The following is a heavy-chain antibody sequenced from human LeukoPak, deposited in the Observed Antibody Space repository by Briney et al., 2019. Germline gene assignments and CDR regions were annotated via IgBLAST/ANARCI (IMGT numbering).Heavy chain of an antibody. CDR3: GRWGIEAAIDY. CDR1: GFTFGPYW. CDR2: INPDGSET. Sequence: GGSLRLSCATFGFTFGPYWMNWVRQAPGKGLEWLANINPDGSETYYLDSVKGRFTIARDNVKNSLYLLMDSLRADDTAVYYCGRWGIEAAIDYWGQGTLVTVSS. D-gene: IGHD2-2*01. J-gene: IGHJ4*02. V-gene: IGHV3-7*01.